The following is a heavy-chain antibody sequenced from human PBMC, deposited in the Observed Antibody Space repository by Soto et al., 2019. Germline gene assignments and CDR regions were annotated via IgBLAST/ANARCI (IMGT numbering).Heavy chain of an antibody. CDR3: ANERTYNWNYPDYYYYGMDV. CDR1: GFTFSSYG. Sequence: PGGSLRLSCAASGFTFSSYGMHWVRQAPGKGLEWVAVISYDGSNKYYADSVKGRFTISRDNSKNTLYLQMNSLRAEDTAVYYCANERTYNWNYPDYYYYGMDVWGQGTTVTVSS. V-gene: IGHV3-30*18. D-gene: IGHD1-7*01. J-gene: IGHJ6*02. CDR2: ISYDGSNK.